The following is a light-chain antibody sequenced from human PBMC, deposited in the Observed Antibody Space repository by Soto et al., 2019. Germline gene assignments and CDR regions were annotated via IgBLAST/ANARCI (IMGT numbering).Light chain of an antibody. CDR1: SSNIGRNT. J-gene: IGLJ3*02. Sequence: QSVLTQPPSASGTPGRRVTISCSGSSSNIGRNTVTWYQQVPGTAPKLLISNNNQRPSGVPDRFSASKSGTSASLAISGLRSEDETDYHCATWDDGLNAWVFGGGTKLTVL. CDR2: NNN. CDR3: ATWDDGLNAWV. V-gene: IGLV1-44*01.